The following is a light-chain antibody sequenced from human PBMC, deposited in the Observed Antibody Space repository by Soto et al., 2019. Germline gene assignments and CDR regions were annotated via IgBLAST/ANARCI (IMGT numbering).Light chain of an antibody. CDR3: QSYDSSLTVV. CDR1: SSNIGAHYE. CDR2: GNK. Sequence: QSVLTQPPSVSGAPGQRVTISCTGNSSNIGAHYEVHWYRQLPGTAPKLLIYGNKYRPSGVPDRFSGSRSGTSASLAITGLQAEDEADYYCQSYDSSLTVVFGGGTKLTVL. V-gene: IGLV1-40*01. J-gene: IGLJ2*01.